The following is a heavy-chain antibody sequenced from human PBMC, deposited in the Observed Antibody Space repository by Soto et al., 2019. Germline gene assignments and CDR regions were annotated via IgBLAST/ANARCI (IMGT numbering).Heavy chain of an antibody. Sequence: QVQLQESGPGLVKPSGTLSLPCAVSGGSISSSNWWSWFRQPPGKGLEWIGAIYHSGSTNYNPSRTSRVSISVDKSPSQFPLKLISVPAADTAVYYCARAPYRVEFDLWGRGPLVTVAS. CDR1: GGSISSSNW. J-gene: IGHJ2*01. D-gene: IGHD2-2*02. V-gene: IGHV4-4*02. CDR2: IYHSGST. CDR3: ARAPYRVEFDL.